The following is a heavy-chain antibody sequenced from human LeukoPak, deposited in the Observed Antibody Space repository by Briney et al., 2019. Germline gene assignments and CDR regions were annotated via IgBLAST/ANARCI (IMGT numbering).Heavy chain of an antibody. CDR1: GGSISGTYY. Sequence: PSETLSLTCTVSGGSISGTYYWSWIRQPPGKGLEWIGEINHSGSTNYNPSLKSRVTISVDTSKNQFSLKLSSVTAADTAVYYCARAHLGYCSSTSCSLSAFDIWGQGTMVTVSS. J-gene: IGHJ3*02. CDR2: INHSGST. D-gene: IGHD2-2*01. CDR3: ARAHLGYCSSTSCSLSAFDI. V-gene: IGHV4-34*01.